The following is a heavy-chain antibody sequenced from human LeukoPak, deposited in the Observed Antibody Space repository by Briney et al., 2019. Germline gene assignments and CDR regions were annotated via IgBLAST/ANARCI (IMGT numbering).Heavy chain of an antibody. J-gene: IGHJ6*02. CDR2: INAGNGNT. V-gene: IGHV1-3*01. CDR1: GYTFTSYA. CDR3: ARAVVEEVTYCSGGSCPQNYYYYGMDV. D-gene: IGHD2-15*01. Sequence: WASVKVSCKASGYTFTSYAMHWVRQAPGQRLEWMGWINAGNGNTKYSQKFQGRVTITRDTSASTAYMELSSLRSEDTAVYYCARAVVEEVTYCSGGSCPQNYYYYGMDVWGQGTTVTVSS.